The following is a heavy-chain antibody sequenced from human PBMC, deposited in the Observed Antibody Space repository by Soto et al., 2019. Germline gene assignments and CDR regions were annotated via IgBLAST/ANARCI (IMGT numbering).Heavy chain of an antibody. CDR1: GFSLSTSGLG. D-gene: IGHD6-19*01. CDR3: AHRPSGWYLFDY. J-gene: IGHJ4*02. Sequence: QITLKESGPTLVRPTQTLTLTCTFSGFSLSTSGLGVGWIRQPPGKALEWLALIYWNDDKRYSPSLKARLTITKDTSKSHVVLTMTNMDPVDTATYYCAHRPSGWYLFDYWGQGTLVTVSS. V-gene: IGHV2-5*01. CDR2: IYWNDDK.